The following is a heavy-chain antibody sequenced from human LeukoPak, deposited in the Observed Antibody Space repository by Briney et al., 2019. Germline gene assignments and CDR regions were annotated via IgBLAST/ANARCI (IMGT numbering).Heavy chain of an antibody. CDR3: ARHTDNATLSSLKY. CDR2: IYYSGST. D-gene: IGHD6-13*01. CDR1: GGPISSYY. Sequence: SETLCLTCTVSGGPISSYYSSWIRQTPGKGLEWIGDIYYSGSTNYNPSLKSRVTISVDTSKNQFSLKLSSVTAADTAVYYCARHTDNATLSSLKYWGQGTLVTVSS. J-gene: IGHJ4*02. V-gene: IGHV4-59*08.